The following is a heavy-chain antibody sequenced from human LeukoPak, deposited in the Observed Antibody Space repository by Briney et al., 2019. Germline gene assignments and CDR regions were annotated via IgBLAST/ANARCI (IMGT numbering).Heavy chain of an antibody. CDR1: GGSISSGGYY. J-gene: IGHJ6*02. CDR2: IYYSGST. Sequence: SETLSLTCTVSGGSISSGGYYWGWIRQPSGRGLGWFGYIYYSGSTYYNPSLKSRVTISVDTSKNQFSLKLSSVTAADTAVYYCAARRDYYYYYGMDVWGQGTTVTVSS. CDR3: AARRDYYYYYGMDV. V-gene: IGHV4-31*03.